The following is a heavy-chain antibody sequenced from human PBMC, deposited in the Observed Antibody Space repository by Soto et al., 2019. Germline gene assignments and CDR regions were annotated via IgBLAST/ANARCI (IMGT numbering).Heavy chain of an antibody. CDR3: AREGAAPYYYYGMDV. J-gene: IGHJ6*02. CDR2: IYYSGST. Sequence: LSLTCTVSGGSISSGGYFWSWIRQHPGKGLEWIGFIYYSGSTYYNPSLKSRVTISVDTSKNQFSLELSSVTAADTAVYYCAREGAAPYYYYGMDVWGQGTTVTVSS. CDR1: GGSISSGGYF. D-gene: IGHD6-6*01. V-gene: IGHV4-31*03.